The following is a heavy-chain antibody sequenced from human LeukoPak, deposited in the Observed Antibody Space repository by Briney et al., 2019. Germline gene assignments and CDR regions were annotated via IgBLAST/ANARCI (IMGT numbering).Heavy chain of an antibody. CDR3: ARDLSPYSSSFYYFDY. CDR2: IYYSGST. V-gene: IGHV4-39*02. D-gene: IGHD6-13*01. CDR1: GGSISSSSYY. J-gene: IGHJ4*02. Sequence: SETLSLTCTVSGGSISSSSYYWGWIRQPPGKGLEWIGSIYYSGSTYYNPSLKSRVTISVDTSKNQFSLKLSSVTAADTAVYYCARDLSPYSSSFYYFDYWGQGTLVTVSS.